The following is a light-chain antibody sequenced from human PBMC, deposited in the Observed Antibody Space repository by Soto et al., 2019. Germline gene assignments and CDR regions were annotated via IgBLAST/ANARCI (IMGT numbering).Light chain of an antibody. J-gene: IGKJ2*01. Sequence: EIVLTQSPGTLSLSPGERSTLSCRASQSVSTSYLAWYQQKPGQAPRLLSDGASITATGITDRFSGSGSVTDFTLTISRLEPEDCAVYYCQQYGSTPVTFGQATKLEIK. CDR1: QSVSTSY. CDR3: QQYGSTPVT. V-gene: IGKV3-20*01. CDR2: GAS.